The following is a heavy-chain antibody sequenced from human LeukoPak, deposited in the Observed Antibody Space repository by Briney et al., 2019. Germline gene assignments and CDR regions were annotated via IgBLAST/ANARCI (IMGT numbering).Heavy chain of an antibody. J-gene: IGHJ4*02. Sequence: SETLSLTCIVSGGSINSTTDHWGWIRQPPGKGLEWIGNIYYGWNTYSNPSLKSRVTISVDTSRNQFSLKLSSVTAADTAVYYCARGRAFGYCSSTSCSYFDPGFDYWGQGTLVTVSS. CDR1: GGSINSTTDH. CDR2: IYYGWNT. D-gene: IGHD2-2*01. V-gene: IGHV4-39*01. CDR3: ARGRAFGYCSSTSCSYFDPGFDY.